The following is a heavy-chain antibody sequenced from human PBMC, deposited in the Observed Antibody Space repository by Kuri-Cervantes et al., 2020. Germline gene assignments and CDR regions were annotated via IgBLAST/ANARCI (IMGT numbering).Heavy chain of an antibody. CDR1: GYTFTSYD. J-gene: IGHJ5*02. Sequence: SVKVSCKASGYTFTSYDINWVRQAPGQGLEWMGGIIPIFGTANYAQKFQGRVTITADESTSTAYMELSSLRSEDTAVYYCARGGSFPAWGQGTLVTVSS. CDR2: IIPIFGTA. CDR3: ARGGSFPA. V-gene: IGHV1-69*13. D-gene: IGHD1-26*01.